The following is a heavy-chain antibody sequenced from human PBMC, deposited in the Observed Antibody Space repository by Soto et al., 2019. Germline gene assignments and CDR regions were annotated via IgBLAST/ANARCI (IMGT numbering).Heavy chain of an antibody. J-gene: IGHJ4*02. D-gene: IGHD2-8*02. Sequence: VQLQQWGAGLLKPSETLSLTCAVYGGSFSGYSWTWIRQPPGPGLEWIGEINHSGSTNYNPSLKSRVTISVDTSKNQFSLKLTSVTAADTAVYYCARDKITGLFDYWGQGTLVTVSS. V-gene: IGHV4-34*01. CDR3: ARDKITGLFDY. CDR1: GGSFSGYS. CDR2: INHSGST.